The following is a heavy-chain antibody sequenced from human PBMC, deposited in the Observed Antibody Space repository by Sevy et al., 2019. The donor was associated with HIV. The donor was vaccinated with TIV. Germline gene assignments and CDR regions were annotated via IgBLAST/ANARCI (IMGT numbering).Heavy chain of an antibody. CDR1: GGSISSYY. CDR3: ARHNKHYDFWSDLNWFDP. Sequence: SETLSFTCTVSGGSISSYYWSWIRQPPGKGLEWIGYIYYSGSTNYNPSLKSRVTISVDTSKNQFSLKLSSVTAADTAVYYCARHNKHYDFWSDLNWFDPWGQGTLVTVSS. D-gene: IGHD3-3*01. CDR2: IYYSGST. J-gene: IGHJ5*02. V-gene: IGHV4-59*08.